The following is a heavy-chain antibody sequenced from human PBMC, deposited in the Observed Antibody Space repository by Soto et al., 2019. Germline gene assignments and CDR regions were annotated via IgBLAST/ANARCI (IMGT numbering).Heavy chain of an antibody. Sequence: GGSLRLSCAASGFTFSSYAMHWVRQAPGKGLEWVAVISYDGSNKYYADSVKGRFTISRDNSKNTLYLQMNSLRAEDTAVYYCARAPILEWLLSYYYYYGMDVWGQGTTVTVSS. CDR2: ISYDGSNK. J-gene: IGHJ6*02. CDR3: ARAPILEWLLSYYYYYGMDV. V-gene: IGHV3-30-3*01. CDR1: GFTFSSYA. D-gene: IGHD3-3*01.